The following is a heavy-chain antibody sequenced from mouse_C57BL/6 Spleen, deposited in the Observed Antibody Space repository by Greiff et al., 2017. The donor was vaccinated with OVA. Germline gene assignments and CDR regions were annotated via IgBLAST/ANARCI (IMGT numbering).Heavy chain of an antibody. D-gene: IGHD2-12*01. CDR3: ASDNVTTGTWCAY. Sequence: QVQLQQPGAELVKPGASVKLSCKASGYTFTSYWMHWVKQRPGQGLEWIGMIHPNSGSTNYNEKFKSKATLTVDKSSSTAYMQLSSLTSEDSAVYCFASDNVTTGTWCAYWGQGTLVTVSA. J-gene: IGHJ3*01. CDR2: IHPNSGST. CDR1: GYTFTSYW. V-gene: IGHV1-64*01.